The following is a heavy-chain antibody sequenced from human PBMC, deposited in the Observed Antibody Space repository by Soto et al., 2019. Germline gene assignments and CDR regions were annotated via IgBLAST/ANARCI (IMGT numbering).Heavy chain of an antibody. CDR3: ARHSRVAAVARYYYGMDV. CDR2: IIPLFGTA. V-gene: IGHV1-69*06. D-gene: IGHD6-25*01. CDR1: GGTFNNHT. J-gene: IGHJ6*02. Sequence: QVQLVQSGAEVKKPGSSVKVSCKASGGTFNNHTISWVRQAPGQGLEWMGGIIPLFGTANYAQKFQGRVTITADKSTSTAYMELSSLRSEDTAVYYCARHSRVAAVARYYYGMDVWGQGTTVTVSS.